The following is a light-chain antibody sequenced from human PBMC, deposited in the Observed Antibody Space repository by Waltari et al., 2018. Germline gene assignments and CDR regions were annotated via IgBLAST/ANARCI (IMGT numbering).Light chain of an antibody. CDR2: DAS. V-gene: IGKV3-11*01. CDR3: QQRSNWPPEIT. J-gene: IGKJ4*01. Sequence: EIVFTQSPATLSLSPGERATLPCRASQSVSSYLAWYQQTPGQAPRLLIYDASNRATGIPARFSGSVSGTDFTLTISSLEPEDFAVYYCQQRSNWPPEITFGGGTKVEIK. CDR1: QSVSSY.